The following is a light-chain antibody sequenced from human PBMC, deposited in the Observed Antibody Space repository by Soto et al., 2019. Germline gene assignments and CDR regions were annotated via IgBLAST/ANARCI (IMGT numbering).Light chain of an antibody. Sequence: QSALTQPASVSGSPGQSITISCTGTSSDVGGYNYVSWYQQHPGKAPKLMIYEVSNRPSGLSDRFSGSKSGNTASLTISGLQAEDEADYYCSSYTSSNTLVFGSGTKVTVL. CDR3: SSYTSSNTLV. J-gene: IGLJ1*01. CDR2: EVS. V-gene: IGLV2-14*01. CDR1: SSDVGGYNY.